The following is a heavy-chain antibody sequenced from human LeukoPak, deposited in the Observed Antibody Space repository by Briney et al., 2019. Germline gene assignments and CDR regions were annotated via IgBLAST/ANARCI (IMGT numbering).Heavy chain of an antibody. CDR3: AREVHYGSSWYFDY. V-gene: IGHV4-59*11. CDR2: IYYGGSA. D-gene: IGHD6-13*01. J-gene: IGHJ4*02. CDR1: GVSISNHY. Sequence: SETLSLTCTVSGVSISNHYWSWIRQPPGKGLEWIGYIYYGGSANYNPSLKSRVTISLDTSKKQFSLKLTSVTAADTAVYYCAREVHYGSSWYFDYWGQGTLVTVSS.